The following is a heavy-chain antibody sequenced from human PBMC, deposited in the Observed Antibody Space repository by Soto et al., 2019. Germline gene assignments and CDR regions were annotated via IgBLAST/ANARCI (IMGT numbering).Heavy chain of an antibody. V-gene: IGHV4-59*08. Sequence: SETLSLTCTVSGGSISSYYWSWIRQPPGKGLEWIGYIYYSGSTNYNPSLKSRVTMAVDTSKNQFSLKLSSVTAADKAVYYCARHCSGGSCYYAFDIWGQGTMVTVSS. D-gene: IGHD2-15*01. CDR3: ARHCSGGSCYYAFDI. CDR1: GGSISSYY. J-gene: IGHJ3*02. CDR2: IYYSGST.